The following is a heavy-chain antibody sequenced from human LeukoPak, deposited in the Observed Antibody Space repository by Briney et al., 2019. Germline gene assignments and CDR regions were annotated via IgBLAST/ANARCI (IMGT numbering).Heavy chain of an antibody. Sequence: GGSLRLSCAASGFTFSSFAMSWVRQAPGKGLDWVSTISGNGNSAHFADSVKGRFIISRDNSKNTLYLQMNSLRAEDTAVYYCAKHNGDYEYGMNVWGQGTTVTVSS. CDR2: ISGNGNSA. V-gene: IGHV3-23*01. J-gene: IGHJ6*02. D-gene: IGHD4-17*01. CDR1: GFTFSSFA. CDR3: AKHNGDYEYGMNV.